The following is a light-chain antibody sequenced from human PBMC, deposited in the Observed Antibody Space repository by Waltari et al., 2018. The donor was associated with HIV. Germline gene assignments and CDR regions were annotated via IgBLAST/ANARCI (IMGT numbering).Light chain of an antibody. Sequence: QSALTQPASVSGSPGQSTTISCTATSSDIGVYDSVSWYQQHPGKALKHIIYEVKTLPSGVAHRFSGSKTCNTASLSISGLQAEYEADYHCSSYTTTSFLIFGGGTKLTVL. CDR2: EVK. J-gene: IGLJ2*01. V-gene: IGLV2-14*01. CDR1: SSDIGVYDS. CDR3: SSYTTTSFLI.